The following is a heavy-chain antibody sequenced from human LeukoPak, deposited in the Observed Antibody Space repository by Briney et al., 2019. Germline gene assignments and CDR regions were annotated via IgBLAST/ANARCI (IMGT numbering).Heavy chain of an antibody. CDR2: IYYSGST. J-gene: IGHJ3*01. CDR1: GGSISSGGYY. D-gene: IGHD2-21*02. Sequence: SETLSLTCTVSGGSISSGGYYWSWIRQHPGKGLEGIGYIYYSGSTYYNPSLKSRVPISVDTSKNQFSLKLSSVTAADTAVYYCARDERMTLYAFDFWGQGTMVTVSS. V-gene: IGHV4-31*03. CDR3: ARDERMTLYAFDF.